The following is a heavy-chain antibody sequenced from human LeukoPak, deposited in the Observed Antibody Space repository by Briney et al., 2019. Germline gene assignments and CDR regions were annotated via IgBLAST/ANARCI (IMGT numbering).Heavy chain of an antibody. V-gene: IGHV4-59*01. D-gene: IGHD2-2*01. CDR2: IYYSGST. Sequence: SETLSLTCTVSGGSISSYYWSWIRQPPGKGLEWIGYIYYSGSTNYNPSLKSRATISVDTSKNQFSLKLSSVTAADTAVYYCAMYCSSTSCPKGGGYFDYWGQGTLVTVSS. J-gene: IGHJ4*02. CDR1: GGSISSYY. CDR3: AMYCSSTSCPKGGGYFDY.